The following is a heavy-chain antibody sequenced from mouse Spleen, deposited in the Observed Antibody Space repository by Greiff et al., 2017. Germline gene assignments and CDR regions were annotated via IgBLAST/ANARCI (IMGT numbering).Heavy chain of an antibody. J-gene: IGHJ3*01. CDR3: ARPYYGSSYAWFAY. CDR1: GYSITSGYY. D-gene: IGHD1-1*01. V-gene: IGHV3-6*01. CDR2: ISYDGSN. Sequence: ESGPGLVKPSQSLSLTCSVTGYSITSGYYWNWIRQVPGNKLEWMGYISYDGSNNYNPSLKNRISITRDTSKNQFFLKLNSVTTEDTATXYCARPYYGSSYAWFAYWGQGTLVTVSA.